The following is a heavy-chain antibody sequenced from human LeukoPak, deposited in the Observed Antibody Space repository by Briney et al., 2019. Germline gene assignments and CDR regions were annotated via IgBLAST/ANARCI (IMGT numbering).Heavy chain of an antibody. CDR1: GGSIGSNY. CDR2: IYYTGAT. Sequence: SETLSLTCTVSGGSIGSNYWTWIRQPPGKGLEYIGYIYYTGATKYNPSLTSRVTISVDTSKNQFSLKMTSVTAADTAVYFCAKYGNSGWVIDNWGQGTLVTVSS. CDR3: AKYGNSGWVIDN. D-gene: IGHD6-19*01. V-gene: IGHV4-59*08. J-gene: IGHJ4*02.